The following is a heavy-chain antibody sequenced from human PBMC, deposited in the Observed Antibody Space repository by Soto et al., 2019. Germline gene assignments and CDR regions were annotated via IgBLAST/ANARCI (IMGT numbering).Heavy chain of an antibody. J-gene: IGHJ6*02. CDR3: ARAPPGPSPRWDV. CDR2: IYATGKT. CDR1: GASMSSGGHS. V-gene: IGHV4-30-2*06. Sequence: LSLTCAVSGASMSSGGHSWSWIRQSPGEGLEWIGCIYATGKTYYNPSLKSRVTISVDTSKNQFSLNVTSVTAADTAVYYCARAPPGPSPRWDVWGQGTAVTVSS. D-gene: IGHD3-10*01.